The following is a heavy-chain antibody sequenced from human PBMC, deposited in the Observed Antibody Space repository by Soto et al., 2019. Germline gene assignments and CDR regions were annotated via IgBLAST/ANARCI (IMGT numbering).Heavy chain of an antibody. D-gene: IGHD3-10*01. J-gene: IGHJ6*02. CDR1: RFSLSTSGMC. CDR2: LDWDDDK. Sequence: SGPTLVNPTQTLTLTCTFSRFSLSTSGMCVSWIRQPPGKALEWLALLDWDDDKYNSTSLKTRLTISKDTSKNQEVLTMTNMDPVDKATYYCARIRSVTMVRGVVNYYYRMDVWGQGTTVTVSS. V-gene: IGHV2-70*01. CDR3: ARIRSVTMVRGVVNYYYRMDV.